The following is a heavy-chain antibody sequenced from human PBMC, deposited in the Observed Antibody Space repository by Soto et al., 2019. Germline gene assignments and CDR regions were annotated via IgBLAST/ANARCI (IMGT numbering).Heavy chain of an antibody. J-gene: IGHJ4*02. D-gene: IGHD3-10*01. V-gene: IGHV1-69*01. CDR1: GGIFSTNV. CDR2: TIPLLGTP. CDR3: ARDRDDYGSGNYYNRIDF. Sequence: QVQLVQSGAEVKKPGSRVKASCRAPGGIFSTNVIIGLRQPPGQGLEGRGGTIPLLGTPNYAQGFQGRATITADESTSTAYMELSRLRSEDTAVYYCARDRDDYGSGNYYNRIDFWGQGTLVTVSS.